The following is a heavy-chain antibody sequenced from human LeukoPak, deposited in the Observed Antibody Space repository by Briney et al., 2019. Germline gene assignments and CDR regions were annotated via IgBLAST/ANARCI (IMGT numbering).Heavy chain of an antibody. V-gene: IGHV1-3*03. CDR2: IYAGSGNT. J-gene: IGHJ4*02. CDR1: GYTFSAYA. D-gene: IGHD2-15*01. CDR3: ARDGGWNCNSGSCYHDDFDY. Sequence: ASVKVSCKASGYTFSAYAIHWVRQAPGQSLEWIGWIYAGSGNTKYSQDFQGRVTITRDPSASTAYMELSSLRSEDMAVYYCARDGGWNCNSGSCYHDDFDYWGQGTLVTVSS.